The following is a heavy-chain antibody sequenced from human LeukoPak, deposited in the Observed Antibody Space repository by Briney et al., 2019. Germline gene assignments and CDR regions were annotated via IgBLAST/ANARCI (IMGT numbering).Heavy chain of an antibody. CDR1: EFTFSNSW. J-gene: IGHJ4*02. CDR2: IKGDGSQT. CDR3: ARDRGWQQFDY. V-gene: IGHV3-7*01. D-gene: IGHD5-24*01. Sequence: GGSLRLSCAASEFTFSNSWMTWVRQAPGKGLERVANIKGDGSQTFYVDSAKGRFTISRDNAKNSLYLEMNSLRAEDTAVYYCARDRGWQQFDYWGQGTLVTVSS.